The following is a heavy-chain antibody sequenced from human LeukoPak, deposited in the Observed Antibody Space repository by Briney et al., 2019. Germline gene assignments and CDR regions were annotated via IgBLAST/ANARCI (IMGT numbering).Heavy chain of an antibody. V-gene: IGHV4-59*01. J-gene: IGHJ4*02. Sequence: SGTLSLTCAVSGGSISSYYWSWIRQPPGKGLEWIGYIYYSGSTNYNPSLKSRVTISVDTSKNQFSLKLSSVTAADTAVYYCARASRYSSGWPDYWGQGTLVTVSS. D-gene: IGHD6-19*01. CDR1: GGSISSYY. CDR2: IYYSGST. CDR3: ARASRYSSGWPDY.